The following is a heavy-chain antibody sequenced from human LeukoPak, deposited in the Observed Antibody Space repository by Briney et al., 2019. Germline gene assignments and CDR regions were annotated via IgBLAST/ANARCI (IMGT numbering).Heavy chain of an antibody. CDR3: ARARIAARPGYFDY. Sequence: SETLSFTCAVYGGSFSGYYWSWIRQPPGKGLEWIGEINHSGSTNYNPSLKSRVTISVDTSKNQFSLKLSSVTAADTAVYYCARARIAARPGYFDYWGQGTLVTVSS. J-gene: IGHJ4*02. CDR2: INHSGST. CDR1: GGSFSGYY. V-gene: IGHV4-34*01. D-gene: IGHD6-6*01.